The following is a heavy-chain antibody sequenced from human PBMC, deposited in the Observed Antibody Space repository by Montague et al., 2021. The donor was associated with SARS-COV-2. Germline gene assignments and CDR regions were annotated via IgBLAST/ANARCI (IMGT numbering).Heavy chain of an antibody. CDR1: GGSISSYY. J-gene: IGHJ6*02. D-gene: IGHD6-6*01. CDR2: IYYSGST. CDR3: ARDGNVAARPEDYYGMDV. Sequence: SETLSLTCTVSGGSISSYYWSWIRQPPGKGLEWIGYIYYSGSTNYNPSLKSRVTISVDTSKNQFSLKLSSVTAADTAVYYCARDGNVAARPEDYYGMDVWGQGTPVTVSS. V-gene: IGHV4-59*01.